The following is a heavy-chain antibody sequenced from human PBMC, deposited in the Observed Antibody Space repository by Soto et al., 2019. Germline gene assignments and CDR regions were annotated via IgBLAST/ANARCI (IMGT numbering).Heavy chain of an antibody. Sequence: QVQLQESGPGLVKPSQTLSLTCTVSGGSISSGGYYWSWIRRHPGKGLEWIGYIYYSGSTYYNPSLKSRVTISVDTSKNQFSLKLSSVTAADTAVYYCARDRAYYGSGNAFDIWGQGTMVTVSS. D-gene: IGHD3-10*01. J-gene: IGHJ3*02. V-gene: IGHV4-31*03. CDR3: ARDRAYYGSGNAFDI. CDR2: IYYSGST. CDR1: GGSISSGGYY.